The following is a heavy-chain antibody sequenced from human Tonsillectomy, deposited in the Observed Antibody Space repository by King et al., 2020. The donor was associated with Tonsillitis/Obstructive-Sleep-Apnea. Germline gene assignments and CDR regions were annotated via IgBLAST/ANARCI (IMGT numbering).Heavy chain of an antibody. CDR2: ISSSGSYI. Sequence: VQLVESGGGLVKPGGSLRLSCAASGFTFSSYSMNWVRQAPGKGLEWVSSISSSGSYIHYADSVKGRFTISRDNAKNSLYLQMNSLRADDTGVYYCARDPTVVVVAATPYFDYWGQGTLVTVSS. CDR3: ARDPTVVVVAATPYFDY. V-gene: IGHV3-21*01. CDR1: GFTFSSYS. D-gene: IGHD2-15*01. J-gene: IGHJ4*02.